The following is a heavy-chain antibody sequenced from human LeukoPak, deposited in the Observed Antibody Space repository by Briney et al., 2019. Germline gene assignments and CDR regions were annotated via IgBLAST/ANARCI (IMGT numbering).Heavy chain of an antibody. D-gene: IGHD2-15*01. CDR3: ARKNTCSGGSCYTNWFDP. J-gene: IGHJ5*02. CDR1: GYTFTSYD. V-gene: IGHV1-8*01. Sequence: ASVKVSCKASGYTFTSYDINWVRQATGQGLEWMGWMNPNSGNTGYAQKFQGRVTMTRNTSISTAYMELSSLRSEDTAVYYCARKNTCSGGSCYTNWFDPWGQGTLVTVSS. CDR2: MNPNSGNT.